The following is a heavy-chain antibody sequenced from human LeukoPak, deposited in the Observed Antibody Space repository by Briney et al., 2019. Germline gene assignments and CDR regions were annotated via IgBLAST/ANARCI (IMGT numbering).Heavy chain of an antibody. D-gene: IGHD6-19*01. V-gene: IGHV3-66*01. CDR2: IYSGGTT. CDR1: GFTVTNNH. J-gene: IGHJ4*02. Sequence: TGGSLRLSCEVSGFTVTNNHMTWVRQAPGKGLEWVSIIYSGGTTYYADSVKGRFTISRDYSKNTLYLQMNTLRAEDTAVYYCARTRGLTRFLVAGAIDLWGQGTLVTVSS. CDR3: ARTRGLTRFLVAGAIDL.